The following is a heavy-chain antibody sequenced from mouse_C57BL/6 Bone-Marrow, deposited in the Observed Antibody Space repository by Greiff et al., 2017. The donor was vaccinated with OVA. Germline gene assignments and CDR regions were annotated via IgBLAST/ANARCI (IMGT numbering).Heavy chain of an antibody. J-gene: IGHJ4*01. CDR3: TRFDYDAMDY. V-gene: IGHV1-15*01. CDR2: IDPETGGT. Sequence: QVQLKQSGAELVRPGASVTLSCKASGYTFTDYEMHWVKQTPVHGLEWIGAIDPETGGTAYNQKFKGKAILTADKSSSTAYMELRSLTSEDSAVYYCTRFDYDAMDYWGQGTSVTVSS. CDR1: GYTFTDYE.